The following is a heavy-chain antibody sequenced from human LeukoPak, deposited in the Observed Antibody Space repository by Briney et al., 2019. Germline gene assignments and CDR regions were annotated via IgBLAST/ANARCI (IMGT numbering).Heavy chain of an antibody. CDR2: IYSGGST. V-gene: IGHV3-53*01. Sequence: PGGSLRLSCAASGFTVSSNYMSWVRQAPGKGLEWVSVIYSGGSTYYADSVKGRFTISRDNSKNTLYLQMNSLRAEDTAVYYCARSSGWSPDAFEIWGQGTMVTVSS. D-gene: IGHD6-19*01. CDR1: GFTVSSNY. CDR3: ARSSGWSPDAFEI. J-gene: IGHJ3*02.